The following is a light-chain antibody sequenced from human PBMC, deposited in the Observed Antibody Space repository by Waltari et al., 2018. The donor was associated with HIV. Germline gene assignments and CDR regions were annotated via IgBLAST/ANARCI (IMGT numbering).Light chain of an antibody. CDR1: QNLLHTNGHNY. V-gene: IGKV2-28*01. CDR2: VGS. CDR3: MHGQQTPV. J-gene: IGKJ1*01. Sequence: DIAMIQSPASLAVSPGESASISCRSSQNLLHTNGHNYLDWYLQRPGQAPKLLIYVGSQRASGVPDRIAGSGSGTSFILKINRVEAEDVGVYYCMHGQQTPVFGQGTKVEIK.